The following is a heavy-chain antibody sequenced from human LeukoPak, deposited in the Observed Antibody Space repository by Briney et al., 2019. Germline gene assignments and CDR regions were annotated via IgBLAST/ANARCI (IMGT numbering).Heavy chain of an antibody. D-gene: IGHD3-22*01. CDR1: GYTFTGYY. V-gene: IGHV1-2*02. Sequence: ASVKVSCKASGYTFTGYYMHWVRQAPGQGLEWMGWINPNSGGTNYAQKLQGRVTMTRDTSISTAYMELSRLRSDDTAVYYCARLRTYYYDSSGYYLTETHDYWGQGTLVTVSS. CDR3: ARLRTYYYDSSGYYLTETHDY. CDR2: INPNSGGT. J-gene: IGHJ4*02.